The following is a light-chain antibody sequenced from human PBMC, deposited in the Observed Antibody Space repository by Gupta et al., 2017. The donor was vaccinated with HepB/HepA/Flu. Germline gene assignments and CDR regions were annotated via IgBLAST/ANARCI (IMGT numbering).Light chain of an antibody. V-gene: IGKV2-40*01. CDR2: TLS. CDR3: LQRLELPYT. CDR1: QSLLNSDDGNTY. Sequence: DIVTTQTPLSLPVTPGEPASIPCRASQSLLNSDDGNTYLDWYLQKPGQSPHLLIYTLSSRASGVPDRVSGSGSGTDFTLKISWVEAEDVGVYYCLQRLELPYTFGQGTKLEI. J-gene: IGKJ2*01.